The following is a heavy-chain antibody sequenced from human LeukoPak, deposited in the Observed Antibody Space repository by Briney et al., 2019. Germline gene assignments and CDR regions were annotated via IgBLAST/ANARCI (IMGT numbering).Heavy chain of an antibody. V-gene: IGHV4-59*01. CDR1: GGSITSYY. CDR3: ARRDGSGYYGYYFDH. Sequence: SETLSLTCTVSGGSITSYYWSCIRQPPGKGLEWIGYMYYTGSTNYNPSLKSRVTISEDTSKNQFSLRLTSVTAADTAVYYCARRDGSGYYGYYFDHWGQGTLVTVSS. D-gene: IGHD3-22*01. CDR2: MYYTGST. J-gene: IGHJ4*02.